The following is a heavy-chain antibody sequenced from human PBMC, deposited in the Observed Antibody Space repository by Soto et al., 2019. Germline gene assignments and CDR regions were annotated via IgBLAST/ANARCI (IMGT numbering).Heavy chain of an antibody. V-gene: IGHV3-21*01. J-gene: IGHJ4*02. CDR3: ARSNYFAIDY. D-gene: IGHD4-4*01. Sequence: GGSLRLSCAASGFTFGDYGFNWVRQAPGKGLEWVSSISGSSSYRYYADSMKGRITISRDNAKNSLFLEMNSLGAEDTAVYYCARSNYFAIDYWGQGVLVTVSS. CDR1: GFTFGDYG. CDR2: ISGSSSYR.